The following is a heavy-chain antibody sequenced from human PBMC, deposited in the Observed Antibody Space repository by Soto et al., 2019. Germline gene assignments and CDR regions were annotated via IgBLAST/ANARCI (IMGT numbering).Heavy chain of an antibody. CDR2: ISWSSGSM. V-gene: IGHV3-9*01. CDR1: GFTFDDYA. J-gene: IGHJ6*03. CDR3: AKEGGRAAAGTPYYSYFMDV. D-gene: IGHD6-13*01. Sequence: EVQLVESGGGLVQPGRSLRLSCAASGFTFDDYAMHWVRQAPGKGLEWVSGISWSSGSMGYADSVKGRFTISRDNAKNSMYLQMNSLRAEDSALYYCAKEGGRAAAGTPYYSYFMDVWGKGTTVTVSS.